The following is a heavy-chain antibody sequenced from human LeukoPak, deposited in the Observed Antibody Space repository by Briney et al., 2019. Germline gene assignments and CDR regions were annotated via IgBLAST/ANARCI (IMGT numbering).Heavy chain of an antibody. CDR2: MNPNSGNT. CDR1: GYTFTSYD. D-gene: IGHD6-13*01. V-gene: IGHV1-8*01. J-gene: IGHJ3*02. Sequence: ASVKVSCKASGYTFTSYDINWVRQATGQGLEWMGWMNPNSGNTGYAQKFQGRVTMTRNTSISTAYMELSSLGSEDTAVYYCAAPDVSSSWDLDAFDIWGQGTMVTVSS. CDR3: AAPDVSSSWDLDAFDI.